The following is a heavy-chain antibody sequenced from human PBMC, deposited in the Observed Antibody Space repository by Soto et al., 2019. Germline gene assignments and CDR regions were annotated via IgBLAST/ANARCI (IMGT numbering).Heavy chain of an antibody. CDR2: TIPALGTT. J-gene: IGHJ6*02. Sequence: QVQLVQSGAEVKKPGSSVRVSCKASGGTLNNYGIYWVRQAPGQGLEGMGGTIPALGTTTYAQKFQGRVTINAADSTSTSYMEMSSLGSEDTAIYYCARVGVMVSKFSYYQAMDVWGQGTTVTVSS. V-gene: IGHV1-69*01. CDR3: ARVGVMVSKFSYYQAMDV. CDR1: GGTLNNYG. D-gene: IGHD5-18*01.